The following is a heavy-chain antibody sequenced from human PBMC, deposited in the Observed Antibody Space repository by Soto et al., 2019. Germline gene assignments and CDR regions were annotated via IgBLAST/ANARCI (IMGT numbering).Heavy chain of an antibody. CDR1: GFTFSSYW. CDR2: IKEDGSEK. Sequence: GGSLRLCCAASGFTFSSYWMSWVRQAPGKGLEWVANIKEDGSEKYYVDSVRGRFTISRDNAKNSLYLQMSRLRAEDTAVYYCARSYIVSGSYCGYFDCWGQGTLVTVSS. J-gene: IGHJ4*02. CDR3: ARSYIVSGSYCGYFDC. V-gene: IGHV3-7*01. D-gene: IGHD1-26*01.